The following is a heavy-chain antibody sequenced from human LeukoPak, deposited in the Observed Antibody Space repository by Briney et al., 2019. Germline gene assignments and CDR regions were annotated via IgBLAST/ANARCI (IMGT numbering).Heavy chain of an antibody. CDR1: GFSFSSSW. CDR2: INDDETST. J-gene: IGHJ4*02. Sequence: GGSLRLSCAASGFSFSSSWMHWVRQVPGKGLEWVSRINDDETSTTYAESVKGRFTISRDNAKNTLFLQMNSLRAEDTAVYYCAKSYYDFWSGYYQTFDYWGQGTLVTVSS. D-gene: IGHD3-3*01. CDR3: AKSYYDFWSGYYQTFDY. V-gene: IGHV3-74*01.